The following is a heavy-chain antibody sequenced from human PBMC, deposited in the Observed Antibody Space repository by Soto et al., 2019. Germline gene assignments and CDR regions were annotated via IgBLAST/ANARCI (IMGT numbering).Heavy chain of an antibody. CDR2: INPSGGST. Sequence: ASVKVSCKASGYTFTSDYMHWVRQAPGQVLEWMGIINPSGGSTSYAQKFQGRVTMTRGTSTSTVYMELSSLRCEDTAVYYCARDWSSSGWYGALDYGGQGTLVTVYS. V-gene: IGHV1-46*01. CDR3: ARDWSSSGWYGALDY. CDR1: GYTFTSDY. D-gene: IGHD6-19*01. J-gene: IGHJ4*02.